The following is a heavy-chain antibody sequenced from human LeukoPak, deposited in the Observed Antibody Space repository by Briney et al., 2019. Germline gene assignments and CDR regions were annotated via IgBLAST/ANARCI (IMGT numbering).Heavy chain of an antibody. D-gene: IGHD5-18*01. J-gene: IGHJ4*02. CDR3: ARLGPRGYSYGYLTD. CDR2: IYPDDSDS. CDR1: GYSFNHYW. V-gene: IGHV5-51*01. Sequence: GESLKISCETSGYSFNHYWIAWVRQMPGRGLDLMGIIYPDDSDSRYSPSFRGQVSISVDKSIHTAYLHWSSLKASDTAIYYCARLGPRGYSYGYLTDWGQGTLVTVSS.